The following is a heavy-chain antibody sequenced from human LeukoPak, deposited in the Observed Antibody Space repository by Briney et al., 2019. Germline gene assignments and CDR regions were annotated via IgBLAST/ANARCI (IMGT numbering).Heavy chain of an antibody. D-gene: IGHD6-13*01. Sequence: ASVKVACKASGGTFSSYAISWVRQAPGHGLEWMGVIIPIFGTANYAQKFQGRVTITTDESTSTAYMDLSSLRSEDTAVYYCAREPQLAAAAIDAFDIWGQGTMVTVSS. V-gene: IGHV1-69*05. CDR1: GGTFSSYA. J-gene: IGHJ3*02. CDR2: IIPIFGTA. CDR3: AREPQLAAAAIDAFDI.